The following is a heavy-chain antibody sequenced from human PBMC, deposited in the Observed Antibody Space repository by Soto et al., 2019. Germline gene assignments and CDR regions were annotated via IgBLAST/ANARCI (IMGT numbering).Heavy chain of an antibody. J-gene: IGHJ5*02. V-gene: IGHV1-2*06. CDR2: NNTSCGGT. Sequence: VSVPVSYLPCVCSFTPYYIHWLRQAPRQGREWKGRNNTSCGGTKYAQKFQGRVTMTNDTSISTAYMELSRLGSDDTAVYYCARGDFGSSANYYAGWFDPWGQGTLVTVSS. D-gene: IGHD3-22*01. CDR3: ARGDFGSSANYYAGWFDP. CDR1: VCSFTPYY.